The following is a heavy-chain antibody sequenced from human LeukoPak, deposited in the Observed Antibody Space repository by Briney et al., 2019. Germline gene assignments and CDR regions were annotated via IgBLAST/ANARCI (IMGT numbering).Heavy chain of an antibody. V-gene: IGHV3-30*02. CDR1: GFTFSSYG. J-gene: IGHJ4*02. Sequence: GGSLRLSCAASGFTFSSYGMHWVRQAPGKGLEWVAFIRYDGSNKYYADSVKGRFTISRDNSKNTLYLQMNSLRAEDTAVYYCAKIARDLYYDILTLPEPPDYWGQGTLVTVSS. D-gene: IGHD3-9*01. CDR3: AKIARDLYYDILTLPEPPDY. CDR2: IRYDGSNK.